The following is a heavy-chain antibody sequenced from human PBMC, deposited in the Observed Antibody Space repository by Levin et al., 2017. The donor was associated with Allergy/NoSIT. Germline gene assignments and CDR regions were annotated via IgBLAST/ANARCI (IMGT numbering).Heavy chain of an antibody. V-gene: IGHV3-49*03. CDR1: GFTFGDYA. J-gene: IGHJ5*02. D-gene: IGHD3-10*01. CDR2: IRSKAYGGTT. CDR3: TRYLGSGSYYTSWFDP. Sequence: GGSLRLSCTASGFTFGDYAMSWFRQAPGKGLEWVGFIRSKAYGGTTEYAASVKGRFTISRDDSKSIAYLQMNSLKTEDTAVYYCTRYLGSGSYYTSWFDPWGQGTLVTVSS.